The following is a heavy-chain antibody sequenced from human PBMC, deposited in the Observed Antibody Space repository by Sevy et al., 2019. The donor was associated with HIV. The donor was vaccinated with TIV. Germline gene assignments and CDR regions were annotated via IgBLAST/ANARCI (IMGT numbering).Heavy chain of an antibody. Sequence: ASVKVSCKASGYTFTGYYIHWVRQAPGQGLEWMGWINPNSGGTYFAKKFQDRVTMTTDTSVNTAYMELRSLRFDDTAVYYCARMGDYYDSSGYYPLKFWGQGTLVTVSS. V-gene: IGHV1-2*02. D-gene: IGHD3-22*01. CDR3: ARMGDYYDSSGYYPLKF. CDR2: INPNSGGT. CDR1: GYTFTGYY. J-gene: IGHJ4*02.